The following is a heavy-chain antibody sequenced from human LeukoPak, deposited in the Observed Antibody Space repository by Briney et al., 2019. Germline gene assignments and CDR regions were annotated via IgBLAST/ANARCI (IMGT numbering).Heavy chain of an antibody. CDR1: GFTFSSYA. Sequence: GGSLRLSCAASGFTFSSYAMHWVRQAPGKGLEWVAVISYDGSNKYYADSVKGRFTISRDNSKNTLHLQMNSLRAEDTAVYYCASGLGMPEGYWGQGTLVTVSS. CDR3: ASGLGMPEGY. CDR2: ISYDGSNK. J-gene: IGHJ4*02. D-gene: IGHD1-14*01. V-gene: IGHV3-30-3*01.